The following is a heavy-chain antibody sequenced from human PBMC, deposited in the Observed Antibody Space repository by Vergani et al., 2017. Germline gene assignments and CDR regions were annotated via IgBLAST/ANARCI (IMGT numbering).Heavy chain of an antibody. CDR2: IIPIFGTA. J-gene: IGHJ6*02. D-gene: IGHD3-3*01. V-gene: IGHV1-69*01. CDR3: ASRDITIFGVVIIRGYYYYGMDV. Sequence: QVQPVQSGAEVKKPGSSVKVSCKASGGTFSSYAISWVRQAPGQGLEWMGGIIPIFGTANYAQKFQGRVTITADESTSTAYMELSSLRSEDTAVYYCASRDITIFGVVIIRGYYYYGMDVWGQGTTVTVSS. CDR1: GGTFSSYA.